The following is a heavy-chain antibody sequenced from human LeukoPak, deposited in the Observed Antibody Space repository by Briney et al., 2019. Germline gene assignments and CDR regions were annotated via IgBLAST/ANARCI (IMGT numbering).Heavy chain of an antibody. J-gene: IGHJ5*02. V-gene: IGHV3-23*01. CDR2: ISGSGGST. CDR1: GFTFSSYG. D-gene: IGHD3-10*01. CDR3: ARRGLWLSDNWFDP. Sequence: PGGSLRLSCAASGFTFSSYGMSWVRQAPGKGLEWVSAISGSGGSTYYADSVKGRFTISRDNAKNSLYLQMSSLRAEDTAIYYCARRGLWLSDNWFDPWGQGTLVTVSS.